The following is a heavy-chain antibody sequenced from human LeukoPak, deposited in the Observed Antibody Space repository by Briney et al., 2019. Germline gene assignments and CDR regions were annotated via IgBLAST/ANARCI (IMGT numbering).Heavy chain of an antibody. J-gene: IGHJ4*02. Sequence: GGSLRLSCAASGFTFSNYYMSWIRQAPGKGLEWVSYINTIGTTIYYADSLKGRFTISRDNAKNSLSLQMDSLRAEDTAVYYCARDGASMMVDFDYWGQGTLVTVSS. CDR2: INTIGTTI. V-gene: IGHV3-11*01. CDR3: ARDGASMMVDFDY. CDR1: GFTFSNYY. D-gene: IGHD3-22*01.